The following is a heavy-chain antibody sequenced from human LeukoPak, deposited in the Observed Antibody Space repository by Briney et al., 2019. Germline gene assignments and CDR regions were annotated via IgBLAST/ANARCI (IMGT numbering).Heavy chain of an antibody. CDR2: IYHSGST. Sequence: SGTLSLTCAVSGGSISSSNWWSWVRQPPGKGLEWIGEIYHSGSTNYNPSLKSRVTISVDKSKNQFSLKLSSVTAADTAVYYCARSGVGATTLSEYFQHWGQGTLVTVSS. D-gene: IGHD1-26*01. CDR3: ARSGVGATTLSEYFQH. J-gene: IGHJ1*01. V-gene: IGHV4-4*02. CDR1: GGSISSSNW.